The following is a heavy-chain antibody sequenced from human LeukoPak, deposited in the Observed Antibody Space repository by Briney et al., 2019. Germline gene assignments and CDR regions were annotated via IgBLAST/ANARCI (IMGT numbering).Heavy chain of an antibody. D-gene: IGHD6-13*01. J-gene: IGHJ5*02. V-gene: IGHV3-13*01. CDR1: GFTFSSYD. CDR2: IGTAGDT. Sequence: GGSLRLSCAASGFTFSSYDMHWVRQATGKGLEWVSAIGTAGDTYYPGSVKGRFTISRENAKNSLYLQMNSLRAGDTAVYYCARAAAGTNWFDPWGQGTLVTVSS. CDR3: ARAAAGTNWFDP.